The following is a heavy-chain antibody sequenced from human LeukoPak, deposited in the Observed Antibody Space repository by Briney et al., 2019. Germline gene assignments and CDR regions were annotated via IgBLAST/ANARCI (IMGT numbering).Heavy chain of an antibody. Sequence: GGSLRLSCAASGFTFSSYGMHWVRQAPGKGLEWVAVIWYDGSNKYYADSVKGRFTISRDNSKNTLYLQMNSLRAEDTAVYYCASWGTSTANAFDIWGQGTMVTVSS. J-gene: IGHJ3*02. CDR1: GFTFSSYG. CDR3: ASWGTSTANAFDI. CDR2: IWYDGSNK. D-gene: IGHD3-16*01. V-gene: IGHV3-33*01.